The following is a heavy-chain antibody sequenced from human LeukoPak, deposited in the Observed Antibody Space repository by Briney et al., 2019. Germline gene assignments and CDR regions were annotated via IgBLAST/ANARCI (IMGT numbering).Heavy chain of an antibody. CDR2: INTEGSSA. CDR3: ARGLTSGNA. D-gene: IGHD2-2*01. J-gene: IGHJ5*02. V-gene: IGHV3-74*01. Sequence: GGSLRLSCAASGFTFSSYSMNWVRQAPGKGLLWVSRINTEGSSANYADSVKGRFTISRDNAKNTVYLQMNSLRAEDTAVYYCARGLTSGNAWGQGTLVTVSS. CDR1: GFTFSSYS.